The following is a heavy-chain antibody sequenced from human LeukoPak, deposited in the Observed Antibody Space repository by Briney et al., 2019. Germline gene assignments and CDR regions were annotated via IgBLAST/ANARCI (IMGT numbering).Heavy chain of an antibody. D-gene: IGHD3-3*01. V-gene: IGHV3-9*03. CDR1: GFTFDDYA. J-gene: IGHJ4*02. CDR2: ISWNSGSI. Sequence: PGGSLRLSCAASGFTFDDYAMHWVRHAPGKGLEWVSGISWNSGSIGYADSVKGRFTISRDNAKNSLYLQMNSLRAEDMALYYCAKGLRAKEPTYDFWSGYYLYFDYWGQGTLVTVSS. CDR3: AKGLRAKEPTYDFWSGYYLYFDY.